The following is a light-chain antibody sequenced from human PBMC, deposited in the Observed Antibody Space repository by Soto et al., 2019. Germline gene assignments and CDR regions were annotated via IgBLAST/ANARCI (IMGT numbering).Light chain of an antibody. CDR3: QSYDSSLSAVV. J-gene: IGLJ2*01. V-gene: IGLV1-40*01. Sequence: HSVLTQPPSVSGAPGQRVTISCTGSSSNIGAGYDLHWYQQLPGTAPKLLIYVNSNRPSGVPDRFSGSKSGTSASLAITGLQAEDEADCYCQSYDSSLSAVVFGGGTQLTVL. CDR1: SSNIGAGYD. CDR2: VNS.